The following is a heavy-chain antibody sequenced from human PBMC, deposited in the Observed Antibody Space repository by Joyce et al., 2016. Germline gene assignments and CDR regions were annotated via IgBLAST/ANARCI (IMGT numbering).Heavy chain of an antibody. V-gene: IGHV4-34*01. Sequence: QVQLQQWGAGLLKPSETLFLTCAVYGGSFSGYYWSWIRQPPGKGLEWIGEINHSGSTNHNPSLNSRVTISVDTSKNQFSLKLSSVTAADTAVYYCARGPRSNWGLVWFDPWGQGTLVTVSS. CDR1: GGSFSGYY. CDR3: ARGPRSNWGLVWFDP. CDR2: INHSGST. J-gene: IGHJ5*02. D-gene: IGHD7-27*01.